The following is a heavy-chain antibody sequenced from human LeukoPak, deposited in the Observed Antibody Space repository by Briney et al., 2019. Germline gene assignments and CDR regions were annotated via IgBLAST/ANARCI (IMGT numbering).Heavy chain of an antibody. CDR3: ARDPSNSGYDYLYYFDY. J-gene: IGHJ4*02. V-gene: IGHV1-2*02. D-gene: IGHD5-12*01. Sequence: GASVKVSCKASGYTFTGYYMQRVRQAPGQGLEWMGWINPDNGGTNYAQKFQGRVTMTRDMSISTAYMELSRLRSDDTAVYYCARDPSNSGYDYLYYFDYWGQGTLVTVSS. CDR2: INPDNGGT. CDR1: GYTFTGYY.